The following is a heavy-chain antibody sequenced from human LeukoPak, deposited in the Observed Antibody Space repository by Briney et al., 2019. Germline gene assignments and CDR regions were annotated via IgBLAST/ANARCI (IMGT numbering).Heavy chain of an antibody. CDR1: GFTFSNYA. CDR3: AKGPRSDIVVVVAALELDY. J-gene: IGHJ4*02. CDR2: ISGDRGNV. Sequence: TGGSLRLSCAVSGFTFSNYAMSWVRQTPGKGLEWVSAISGDRGNVYYADSVKGRFTISRDNSKNTLYLQMNSLRAEDTAVYYCAKGPRSDIVVVVAALELDYWGQGTLVTVSS. V-gene: IGHV3-23*01. D-gene: IGHD2-15*01.